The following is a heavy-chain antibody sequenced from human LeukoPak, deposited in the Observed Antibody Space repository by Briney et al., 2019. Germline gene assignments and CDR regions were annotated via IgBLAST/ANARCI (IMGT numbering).Heavy chain of an antibody. J-gene: IGHJ4*02. CDR1: GVTGNGDA. V-gene: IGHV3-9*01. Sequence: SLNLSCEASGVTGNGDAIGWGRNTTGKGLEWVSGLSWNSGTIAYAESVKGRFTISRDNAKNSLYLQMNNLRPEDTAFYYCAKGSYAPYYLDSWGQGTLVTVSS. CDR2: LSWNSGTI. CDR3: AKGSYAPYYLDS. D-gene: IGHD2-2*01.